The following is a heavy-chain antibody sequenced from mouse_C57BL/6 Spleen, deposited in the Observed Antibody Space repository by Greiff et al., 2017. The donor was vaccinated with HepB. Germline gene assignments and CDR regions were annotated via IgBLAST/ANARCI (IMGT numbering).Heavy chain of an antibody. CDR2: ISSGGSYT. CDR1: GFTFSSYG. D-gene: IGHD2-5*01. J-gene: IGHJ4*01. V-gene: IGHV5-6*01. Sequence: EVKVVESGGDLVKPGGSLKLSCAASGFTFSSYGMSWVRQTPDKRLEWVATISSGGSYTYYPDSVKGRFTISRDNAKNTLYLQMSSLKSEDTAMYYCAGYSNYVDYAMDYWGQGTSVTVSS. CDR3: AGYSNYVDYAMDY.